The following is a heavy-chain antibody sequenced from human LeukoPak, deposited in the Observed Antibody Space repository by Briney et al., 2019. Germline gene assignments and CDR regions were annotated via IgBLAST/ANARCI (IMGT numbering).Heavy chain of an antibody. CDR2: ISYDGSNK. Sequence: GRSLRLSCAASGFTFSSYAMHWVRQAPGKGLEWVAVISYDGSNKYYADPVKGRFTISRDNSKNTLYLQMNSLRAKDTAVYYCARGGYCSSTSCYGDYGMDVWGQGTTVTVSS. J-gene: IGHJ6*02. CDR3: ARGGYCSSTSCYGDYGMDV. D-gene: IGHD2-2*01. CDR1: GFTFSSYA. V-gene: IGHV3-30-3*01.